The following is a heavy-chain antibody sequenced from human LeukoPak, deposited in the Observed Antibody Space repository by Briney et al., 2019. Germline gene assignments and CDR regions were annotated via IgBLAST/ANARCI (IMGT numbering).Heavy chain of an antibody. Sequence: SGGSLRLSCAASGFTLNSYTMNWVRQAPGRGLEWVSSISGSSSYIYYADSVKGRFTISRDNAKNSLYLQMNSLRAEDTAVYYCAREPYCSSTSCSGRGYWGQGTLVTVSS. J-gene: IGHJ4*02. CDR2: ISGSSSYI. V-gene: IGHV3-21*01. D-gene: IGHD2-2*01. CDR3: AREPYCSSTSCSGRGY. CDR1: GFTLNSYT.